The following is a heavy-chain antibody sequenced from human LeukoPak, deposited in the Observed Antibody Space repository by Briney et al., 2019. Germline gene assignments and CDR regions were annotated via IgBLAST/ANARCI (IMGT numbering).Heavy chain of an antibody. CDR3: ARPHCSSTSCIGGYYYGMVV. Sequence: GASVKVSCKASGGTFSSYAISWVRQAPGQGLEWMGRIIPILGIANYAQKFQGRVTITADKSTSTAYMELSSLRSENTAVYYCARPHCSSTSCIGGYYYGMVVWGQGTTVTVSS. J-gene: IGHJ6*02. V-gene: IGHV1-69*04. D-gene: IGHD2-2*01. CDR2: IIPILGIA. CDR1: GGTFSSYA.